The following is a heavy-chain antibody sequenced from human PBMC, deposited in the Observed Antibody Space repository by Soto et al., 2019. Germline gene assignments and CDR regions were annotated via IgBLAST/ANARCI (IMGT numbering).Heavy chain of an antibody. CDR3: ARDPRYCTNGVCRLFDY. D-gene: IGHD2-8*01. CDR1: GGSFSGYY. J-gene: IGHJ4*02. CDR2: INHSGST. Sequence: SETLSLTCAVYGGSFSGYYWSWIRQPPGKGLEWIGEINHSGSTNYNPSLKSRVTISVDTSKNQFSLKLSSVTAADTAVYYCARDPRYCTNGVCRLFDYWGQGTLVTVSS. V-gene: IGHV4-34*01.